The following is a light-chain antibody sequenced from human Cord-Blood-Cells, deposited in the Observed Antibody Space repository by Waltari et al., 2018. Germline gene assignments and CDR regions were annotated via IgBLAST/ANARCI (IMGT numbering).Light chain of an antibody. Sequence: QSALTQPASVSGSPGQSITISCTGTSSDVGGYNYFSWYQQHPVKAPKLMIYEVSNRPSGVSNRFSGSKSGNTASLTISGLQAEDEADYYCSSYTSSSTWVFGGGTKLTVL. V-gene: IGLV2-14*01. CDR3: SSYTSSSTWV. J-gene: IGLJ3*02. CDR1: SSDVGGYNY. CDR2: EVS.